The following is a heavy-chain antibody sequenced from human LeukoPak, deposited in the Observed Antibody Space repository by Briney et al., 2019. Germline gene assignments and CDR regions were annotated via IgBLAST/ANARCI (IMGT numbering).Heavy chain of an antibody. Sequence: EASVKVSCKASGYTFTSYAMHWVRQAPGQRLEWMGWINAGNGNTKYSQKFQGRVTITRDTSASTAYMELSSLRSEDTAVYYCASFPTWGGYDSSGYRGDEYFQHWGQGTLVTVSS. J-gene: IGHJ1*01. CDR1: GYTFTSYA. V-gene: IGHV1-3*01. D-gene: IGHD3-22*01. CDR3: ASFPTWGGYDSSGYRGDEYFQH. CDR2: INAGNGNT.